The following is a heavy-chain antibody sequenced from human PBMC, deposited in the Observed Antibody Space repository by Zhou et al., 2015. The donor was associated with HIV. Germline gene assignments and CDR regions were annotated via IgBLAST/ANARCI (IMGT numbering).Heavy chain of an antibody. CDR1: GYTFNSFG. CDR2: INIKKGNT. J-gene: IGHJ4*02. V-gene: IGHV1-18*01. D-gene: IGHD1-1*01. Sequence: QVQLVQSGAEVKKPGASVKVSCKTSGYTFNSFGISWVRQAPGQGLEWMGWINIKKGNTNYAQKFQGKVAMITDTSTSTAFMELGSLRTDDTAIYYCARDYKSNTGAPGYWGQGTLVTVSS. CDR3: ARDYKSNTGAPGY.